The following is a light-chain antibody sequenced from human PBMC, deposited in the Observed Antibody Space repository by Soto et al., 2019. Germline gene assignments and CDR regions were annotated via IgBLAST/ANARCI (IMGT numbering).Light chain of an antibody. CDR1: HGVATG. CDR3: QQAASFPIT. CDR2: TAS. J-gene: IGKJ5*01. Sequence: DIQMTQSASALSASVGDRITITCRASHGVATGIAWYQQKPGKAPNLLIYTASSLQSGVPSRFSGSGSGTDFTLTINGLQPEDFATYYCQQAASFPITFGQRTRLEI. V-gene: IGKV1-12*01.